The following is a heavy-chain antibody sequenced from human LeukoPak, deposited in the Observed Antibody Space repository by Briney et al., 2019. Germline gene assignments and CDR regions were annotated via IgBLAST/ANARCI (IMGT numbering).Heavy chain of an antibody. D-gene: IGHD2-15*01. V-gene: IGHV3-74*01. CDR1: GLTFSGYW. CDR3: ARARNCSSGTCYKDY. CDR2: INGDGSST. Sequence: PGGSLRLSCAASGLTFSGYWMHWVRQAPGKGLVWVSRINGDGSSTSYADSVKGQFTISRDNAKNTLYLQMNSLGAEDTAVYYCARARNCSSGTCYKDYWGQGTLVTVSS. J-gene: IGHJ4*02.